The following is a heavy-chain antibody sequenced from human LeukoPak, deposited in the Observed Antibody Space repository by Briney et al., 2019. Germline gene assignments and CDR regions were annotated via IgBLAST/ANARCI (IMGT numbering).Heavy chain of an antibody. J-gene: IGHJ4*02. Sequence: PGGSLRLSCAAPGFTFSDYYMSWIRQAPGKGLEWVSYISSSGSTIYYADSVKGRFTISRDNAKNSLYLQMDSLRAEDTAVYYCARARGDYYDSSGSLVYWGQGTLVTVSS. CDR3: ARARGDYYDSSGSLVY. V-gene: IGHV3-11*01. D-gene: IGHD3-22*01. CDR1: GFTFSDYY. CDR2: ISSSGSTI.